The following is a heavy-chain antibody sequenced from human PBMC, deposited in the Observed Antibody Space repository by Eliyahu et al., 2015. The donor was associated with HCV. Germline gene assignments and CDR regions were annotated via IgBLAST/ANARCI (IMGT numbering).Heavy chain of an antibody. V-gene: IGHV1-18*01. J-gene: IGHJ3*02. CDR2: ISVYHGNT. Sequence: QVQLVQSGAEVKKPGASVKVSCKASGYTFNKYGISWVRQAPGQGLEWMGWISVYHGNTNYAQNLQGRVTMTTDTSTRTAYMELRGLRFDDTAIYYCARVARRVLFDMWGQGTMVTVSS. CDR1: GYTFNKYG. CDR3: ARVARRVLFDM. D-gene: IGHD3-10*01.